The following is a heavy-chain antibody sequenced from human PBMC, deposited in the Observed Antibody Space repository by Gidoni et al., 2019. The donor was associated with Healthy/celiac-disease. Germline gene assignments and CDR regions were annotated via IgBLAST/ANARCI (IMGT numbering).Heavy chain of an antibody. CDR2: IYHSGST. J-gene: IGHJ4*02. CDR3: ARGIGDSGYDKYYFDY. V-gene: IGHV4-38-2*01. D-gene: IGHD5-12*01. CDR1: GYSISSGYY. Sequence: QVQLQESGPGLVKPSETLSLTCAVPGYSISSGYYWGWIRQPPGKGLEWIGSIYHSGSTYYNPSLKSRVTISVDTSKNQFSLKLSSVTAADTAVYYCARGIGDSGYDKYYFDYWGQGTLVTVSS.